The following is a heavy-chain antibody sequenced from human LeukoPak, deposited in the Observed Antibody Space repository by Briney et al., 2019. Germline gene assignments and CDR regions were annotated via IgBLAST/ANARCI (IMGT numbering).Heavy chain of an antibody. CDR3: ARGGIAAAGSFADY. J-gene: IGHJ4*02. D-gene: IGHD6-13*01. CDR2: IIPILGIA. V-gene: IGHV1-69*04. CDR1: GGTFSSYA. Sequence: SVKVSCKASGGTFSSYAISWVRQAPGQGLEWVGRIIPILGIANYAQKFQGRVTITADKSTSTAYMELSSLRSEDTAVYYCARGGIAAAGSFADYWGQGTLVTVSS.